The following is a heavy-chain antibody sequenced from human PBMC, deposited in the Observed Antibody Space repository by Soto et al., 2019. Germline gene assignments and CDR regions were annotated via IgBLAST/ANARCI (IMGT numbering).Heavy chain of an antibody. J-gene: IGHJ6*02. CDR1: GYTFTTYG. CDR3: TXEGSAPYYYYGMDA. Sequence: ASVKVSCKASGYTFTTYGISWVRQAPGQGLEWLGWINTHNGNTNYAQNLQGRVIMTADTSTNTAYMELRSLRSDDTAIYYCTXEGSAPYYYYGMDAWGQGTTVTVSS. D-gene: IGHD3-10*01. CDR2: INTHNGNT. V-gene: IGHV1-18*01.